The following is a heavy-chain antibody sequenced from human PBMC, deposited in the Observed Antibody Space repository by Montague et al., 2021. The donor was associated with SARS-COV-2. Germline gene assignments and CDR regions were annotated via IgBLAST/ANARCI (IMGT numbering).Heavy chain of an antibody. CDR2: VAYSGST. V-gene: IGHV4-39*01. Sequence: SETLSLTCSVSGDSIGSSHPYWGWIRQPPGKGLEWIGCVAYSGSTYYNPSLQRRVTISVDTSKSQFSLKLNSVTAADTAVYYCARSQLYYDLLTGFSESYYFDSWGQGTRATVSS. CDR1: GDSIGSSHPY. D-gene: IGHD3-9*01. CDR3: ARSQLYYDLLTGFSESYYFDS. J-gene: IGHJ4*02.